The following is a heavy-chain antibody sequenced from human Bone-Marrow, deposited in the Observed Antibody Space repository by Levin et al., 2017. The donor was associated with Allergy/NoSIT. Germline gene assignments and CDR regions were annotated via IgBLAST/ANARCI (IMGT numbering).Heavy chain of an antibody. V-gene: IGHV3-7*01. D-gene: IGHD6-6*01. CDR1: GFTFSSYW. Sequence: GESLKISCAASGFTFSSYWMSWVRQAPGKGLEWVANIKQDGSEKYYVDSVKGRFTISRDNAKNSLYLQMNSLRAEDTAVYYCARDLCPLAARPDYYYGMDVWGQGTTVTVSS. CDR2: IKQDGSEK. CDR3: ARDLCPLAARPDYYYGMDV. J-gene: IGHJ6*02.